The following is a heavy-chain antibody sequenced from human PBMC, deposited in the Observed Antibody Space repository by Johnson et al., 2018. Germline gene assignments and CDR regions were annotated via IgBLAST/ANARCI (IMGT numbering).Heavy chain of an antibody. Sequence: VQLVQSGGGVVRPGESLRLSCAASGFTFEDYGMSWVRQAPGKGLEWISGINLDGGNTRYADSMKGRFTISRYNAKNSLYLEMNSLRAEATALYYCARDPDAVVVVAANAFDIWGQGTMVTVSS. J-gene: IGHJ3*02. CDR3: ARDPDAVVVVAANAFDI. CDR1: GFTFEDYG. CDR2: INLDGGNT. D-gene: IGHD2-15*01. V-gene: IGHV3-20*04.